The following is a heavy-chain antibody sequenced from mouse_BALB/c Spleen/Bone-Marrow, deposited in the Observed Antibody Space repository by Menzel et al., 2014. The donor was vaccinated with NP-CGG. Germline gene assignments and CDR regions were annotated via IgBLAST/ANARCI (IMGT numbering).Heavy chain of an antibody. CDR1: GYAFTNYL. CDR3: ARTLLRLQNAMDY. D-gene: IGHD1-2*01. CDR2: INPGSGGT. V-gene: IGHV1-54*01. Sequence: QVQLQQSGAELVRPGTSVKVSCTASGYAFTNYLIEWVQQRPGQGLEWIGAINPGSGGTNYNEKFKGKATLAADKSSSTAYMQLSSLTSDDSAVYFCARTLLRLQNAMDYWGQGTSVTVSS. J-gene: IGHJ4*01.